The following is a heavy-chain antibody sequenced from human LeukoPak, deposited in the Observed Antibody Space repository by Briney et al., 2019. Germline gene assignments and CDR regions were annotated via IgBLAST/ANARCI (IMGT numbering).Heavy chain of an antibody. CDR2: IRYDGSNK. V-gene: IGHV3-30*02. CDR1: GFTFSSYG. Sequence: GGSLRLSCAASGFTFSSYGMHWVRQAPGKGLEWVAFIRYDGSNKYYADSVKGRFTISRDNSKNTLYLQMNSLRAEETAVYYCAKDMRPQLLWFGELLGALDYWGQGTLVTVSS. CDR3: AKDMRPQLLWFGELLGALDY. D-gene: IGHD3-10*01. J-gene: IGHJ4*02.